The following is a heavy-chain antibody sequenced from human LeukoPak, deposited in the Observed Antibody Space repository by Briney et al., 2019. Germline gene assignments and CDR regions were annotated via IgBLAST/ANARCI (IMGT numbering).Heavy chain of an antibody. D-gene: IGHD2-15*01. CDR1: GFTLSSYS. CDR2: ISSSSSYM. V-gene: IGHV3-21*01. Sequence: GGSLRLSCAASGFTLSSYSMNWVRQAPGKGLEWVSSISSSSSYMYYADPVKGRFTISRDNAKNSLYLQMNSLRAEGTAVYYCARHLGGRSGSKYNWFDPWGQGTLVTVSS. J-gene: IGHJ5*02. CDR3: ARHLGGRSGSKYNWFDP.